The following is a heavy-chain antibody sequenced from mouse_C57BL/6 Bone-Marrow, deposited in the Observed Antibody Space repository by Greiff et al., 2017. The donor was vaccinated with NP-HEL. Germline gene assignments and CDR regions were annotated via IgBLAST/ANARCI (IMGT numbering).Heavy chain of an antibody. J-gene: IGHJ2*01. CDR3: AKLGRGYYFDY. D-gene: IGHD4-1*01. CDR1: GFTFSDYY. Sequence: EVQLVESEGGLVQPGSSMKLSCTASGFTFSDYYMAWVRQVPEKGLEWVANINYDGSSTYYLDSLTSRFIISRDNAKNILYLQMSSLKSEDTATYYCAKLGRGYYFDYWGQGTTLTVSS. CDR2: INYDGSST. V-gene: IGHV5-16*01.